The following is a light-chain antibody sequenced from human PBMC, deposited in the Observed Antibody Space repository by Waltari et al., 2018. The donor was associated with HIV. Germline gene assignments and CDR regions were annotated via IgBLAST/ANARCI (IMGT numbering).Light chain of an antibody. CDR3: GTWDDGLSAWV. CDR2: GND. J-gene: IGLJ3*02. V-gene: IGLV1-51*01. Sequence: QSVLTQPPSVSAAPGQKVTISCSGYSSNIGTNFVSWYQQIPGTAPKLLIYGNDRRPSGSPDRFSGSKSGTSATLGITGLQSGDEANYFCGTWDDGLSAWVFGGGTGLTVL. CDR1: SSNIGTNF.